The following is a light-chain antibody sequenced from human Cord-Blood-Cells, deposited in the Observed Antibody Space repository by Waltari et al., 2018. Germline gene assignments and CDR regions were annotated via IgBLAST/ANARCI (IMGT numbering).Light chain of an antibody. Sequence: DIQLTQSPSFLSASVGDRVTITCRASQGISSYLAWYQQKPGKAPKLLIYAASTLQSGVPSRFSCSGSWTEFTLTISSLQPEDFATYYCQQLNSYFGPGTKVDIK. CDR1: QGISSY. V-gene: IGKV1-9*01. CDR3: QQLNSY. J-gene: IGKJ3*01. CDR2: AAS.